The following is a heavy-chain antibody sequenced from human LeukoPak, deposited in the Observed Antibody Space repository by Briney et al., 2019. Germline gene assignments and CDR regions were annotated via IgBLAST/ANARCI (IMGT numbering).Heavy chain of an antibody. D-gene: IGHD6-13*01. Sequence: SETLSLTCTVSGGSISSYYWSWIRQPAGKGLEWIGRIYTSGSTNYNPSLKSRVTMSVDTSKNQFSLKLSSVTAADTAVYYCAREIAAANRRAYSAYYYYYYGMDVWGQGTTVTVSS. CDR3: AREIAAANRRAYSAYYYYYYGMDV. V-gene: IGHV4-4*07. J-gene: IGHJ6*02. CDR2: IYTSGST. CDR1: GGSISSYY.